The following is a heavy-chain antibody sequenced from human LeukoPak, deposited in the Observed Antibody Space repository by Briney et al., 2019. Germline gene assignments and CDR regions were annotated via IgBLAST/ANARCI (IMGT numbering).Heavy chain of an antibody. V-gene: IGHV3-74*01. D-gene: IGHD3-22*01. CDR1: GFTFSAYW. CDR3: ARMIARDWFDP. CDR2: ITSDGSST. Sequence: GGSLRLSCAASGFTFSAYWMHWVRHAPGKGLVGVSRITSDGSSTSYADSVKGRFTISRDNAKNTLYLQMNSLRAEDTAVYYCARMIARDWFDPWGQGTLVTVSS. J-gene: IGHJ5*02.